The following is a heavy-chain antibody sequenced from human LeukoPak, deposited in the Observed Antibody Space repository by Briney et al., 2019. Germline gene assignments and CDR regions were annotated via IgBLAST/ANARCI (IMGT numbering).Heavy chain of an antibody. CDR1: GYTFTGYY. J-gene: IGHJ4*02. CDR3: ARDRPLLYSSGWLGNDY. Sequence: GASVKVSCKASGYTFTGYYMHWVRQAPGQGLEWMGWINPNSGGTNYAQKFQGRVTMTRDTSISTAYMELSRLRSDDTAVYYCARDRPLLYSSGWLGNDYWGQGTLVTVSS. V-gene: IGHV1-2*02. CDR2: INPNSGGT. D-gene: IGHD6-19*01.